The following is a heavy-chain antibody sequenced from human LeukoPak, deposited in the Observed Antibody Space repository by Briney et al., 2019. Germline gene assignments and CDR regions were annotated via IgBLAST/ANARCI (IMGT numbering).Heavy chain of an antibody. Sequence: ASVKVSCKASGYTFTYHFMHWVRQAPGQGLEWMGGIIPIFGTANYAQKFQGRVTITADKSTSTAYMELSSLRSEDTAMYYCARVISGGYSGYDYLEAGYWGQGTLVTVSS. CDR2: IIPIFGTA. J-gene: IGHJ4*02. CDR1: GYTFTYHF. CDR3: ARVISGGYSGYDYLEAGY. D-gene: IGHD5-12*01. V-gene: IGHV1-69*06.